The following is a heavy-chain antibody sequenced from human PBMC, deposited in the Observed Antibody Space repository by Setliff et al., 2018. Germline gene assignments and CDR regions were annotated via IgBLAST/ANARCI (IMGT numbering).Heavy chain of an antibody. CDR2: ISSSSSYI. CDR1: GFTFSSYS. V-gene: IGHV3-21*01. J-gene: IGHJ4*02. D-gene: IGHD7-27*01. Sequence: GGSLRLSCAASGFTFSSYSMNWVRQAPGKGLEWVSSISSSSSYINYADSVKGRFTISRDNAKNSLYLQMNSLRAEDTAVYYCARVTNWGYLGYWGQGTLVTVSS. CDR3: ARVTNWGYLGY.